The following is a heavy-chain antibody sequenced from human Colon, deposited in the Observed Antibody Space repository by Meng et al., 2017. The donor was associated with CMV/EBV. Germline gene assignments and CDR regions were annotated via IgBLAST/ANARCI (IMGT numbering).Heavy chain of an antibody. CDR2: IKQDGSEK. D-gene: IGHD3-10*01. Sequence: GESLKISCGASGFTFSYYWMSWVRQAPGKGLEWVANIKQDGSEKYYVDSVKGRFTISRDNAKNSLYLQMNSLRAEDTAVYYCVREAGDRDYYSYGLDVWGQGTTVTVSS. CDR1: GFTFSYYW. CDR3: VREAGDRDYYSYGLDV. V-gene: IGHV3-7*01. J-gene: IGHJ6*02.